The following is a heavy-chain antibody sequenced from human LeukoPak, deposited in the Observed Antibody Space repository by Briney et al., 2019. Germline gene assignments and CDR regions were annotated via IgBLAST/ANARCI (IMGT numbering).Heavy chain of an antibody. CDR1: GYAFISYF. V-gene: IGHV1-46*01. J-gene: IGHJ5*02. CDR2: INPSGGSA. Sequence: GASVKVSCKPSGYAFISYFIHWVRQAPGQGLEWMGIINPSGGSATYAQKFQGRVTMTSDTSTSTVFMELSSLKSEDTAVYFCTRAARVTVAATLHPWGQGTLVTVSS. CDR3: TRAARVTVAATLHP. D-gene: IGHD2-15*01.